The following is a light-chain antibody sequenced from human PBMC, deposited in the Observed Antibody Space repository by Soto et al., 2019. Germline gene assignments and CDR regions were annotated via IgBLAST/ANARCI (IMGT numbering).Light chain of an antibody. CDR1: QSVSSSN. CDR2: GAS. CDR3: QKYGSPYT. V-gene: IGKV3-20*01. Sequence: EIVLTQSPGTLSLSPGERATLSCRASQSVSSSNLAWYQQKPGQAPRLLIYGASTRATGIPDRFSGSGSGTDFTLTISRLEPEDFAVYYCQKYGSPYTFGQGTKLEIK. J-gene: IGKJ2*01.